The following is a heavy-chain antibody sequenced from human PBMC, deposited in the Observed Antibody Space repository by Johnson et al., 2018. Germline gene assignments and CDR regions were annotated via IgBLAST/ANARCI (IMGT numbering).Heavy chain of an antibody. V-gene: IGHV3-9*01. J-gene: IGHJ6*02. CDR1: GFTFDDYA. Sequence: VRLVQSGGGLVEPGRSLRLSCTASGFTFDDYAMHWVRQAPGKGLELVSGMSWNSGYTSYVDSVKGRFTISRDNAKNSLYLQMSSLRAEETALYYCAREFVPDDHYYHGMDVWGQGTTVTVSS. CDR2: MSWNSGYT. D-gene: IGHD2-21*01. CDR3: AREFVPDDHYYHGMDV.